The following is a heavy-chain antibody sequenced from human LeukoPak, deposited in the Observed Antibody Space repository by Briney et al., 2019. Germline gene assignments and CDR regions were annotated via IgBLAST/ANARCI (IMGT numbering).Heavy chain of an antibody. Sequence: ASVKVSCKASGYTFTGYYMHWVRQAPGQGLEWMGWINPNSGGTNYAQKFQGWVTMTRDTFISTAYMELSRLRSDDTAVYYCARGIVVVPAAIGYYYYGMDVWGQGTTVTVSS. CDR1: GYTFTGYY. D-gene: IGHD2-2*02. J-gene: IGHJ6*02. V-gene: IGHV1-2*04. CDR2: INPNSGGT. CDR3: ARGIVVVPAAIGYYYYGMDV.